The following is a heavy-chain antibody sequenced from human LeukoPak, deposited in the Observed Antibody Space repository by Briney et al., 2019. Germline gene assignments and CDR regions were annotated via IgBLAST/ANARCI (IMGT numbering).Heavy chain of an antibody. CDR1: GGSISSGGYS. Sequence: SETLSLTCAVSGGSISSGGYSWSWLRQPPGKGLEWIGYIYHSGSTYYNPSLKSRVTISVDRSKNQFSLKLSSVTAADTAVYYCARALGGYYQTLGYWGQGTLVTVSS. CDR2: IYHSGST. D-gene: IGHD3-22*01. CDR3: ARALGGYYQTLGY. J-gene: IGHJ4*02. V-gene: IGHV4-30-2*01.